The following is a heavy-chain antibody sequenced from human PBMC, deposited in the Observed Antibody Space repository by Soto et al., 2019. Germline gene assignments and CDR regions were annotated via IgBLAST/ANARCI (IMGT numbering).Heavy chain of an antibody. CDR3: ARQRNIAVAGTKYYGMDV. V-gene: IGHV5-51*01. J-gene: IGHJ6*02. CDR2: IYPGDSDT. D-gene: IGHD6-19*01. Sequence: GESLKISCKGSGYSFTRYWIGWVRQMPGKGLEWMGIIYPGDSDTRYSPSFQGQVTISADKSISTAYLQWSSLKASDTAMYYCARQRNIAVAGTKYYGMDVWGQGTTVTVS. CDR1: GYSFTRYW.